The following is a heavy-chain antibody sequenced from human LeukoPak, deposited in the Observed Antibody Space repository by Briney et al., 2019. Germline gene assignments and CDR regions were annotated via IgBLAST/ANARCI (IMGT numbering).Heavy chain of an antibody. Sequence: SETLSLTCTVSGYSISSSSYYWGWIRQPPGKGLEWIGSIYYSGSTYYNPSLKSRVTISVDTSKNQFSLKLSSVTAADTAVYYCARLLQTADYWGQGTLVTVSS. CDR2: IYYSGST. J-gene: IGHJ4*02. CDR1: GYSISSSSYY. V-gene: IGHV4-39*01. CDR3: ARLLQTADY.